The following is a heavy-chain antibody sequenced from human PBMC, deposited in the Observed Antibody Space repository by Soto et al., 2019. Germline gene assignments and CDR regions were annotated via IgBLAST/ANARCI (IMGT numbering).Heavy chain of an antibody. Sequence: PGESLKISCKGSGYSFTSYWISWVRQMPGKGLEWMGRIDPSDSYTNYSPSFQGHVTISADKSISTAYLQWSSLKASDTAMYYCARRGSTRIYYYSGMDVWGQGTTVTVSS. CDR2: IDPSDSYT. V-gene: IGHV5-10-1*01. D-gene: IGHD1-1*01. J-gene: IGHJ6*02. CDR1: GYSFTSYW. CDR3: ARRGSTRIYYYSGMDV.